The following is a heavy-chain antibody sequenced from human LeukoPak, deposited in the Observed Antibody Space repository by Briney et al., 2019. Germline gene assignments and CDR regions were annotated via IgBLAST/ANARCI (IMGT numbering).Heavy chain of an antibody. V-gene: IGHV1-46*01. CDR2: ISPSGGST. J-gene: IGHJ6*03. Sequence: GASVKVSCKAFGYTFTSNYMHWVRQAPGQGPEGMGVISPSGGSTTYAQKFQGRVTLTRDRSTSTDYLELSSLRSEDTAVYYCARVGQYYDFWSGYLRYYYYYMDVWGKGTTVTVSS. CDR3: ARVGQYYDFWSGYLRYYYYYMDV. D-gene: IGHD3-3*01. CDR1: GYTFTSNY.